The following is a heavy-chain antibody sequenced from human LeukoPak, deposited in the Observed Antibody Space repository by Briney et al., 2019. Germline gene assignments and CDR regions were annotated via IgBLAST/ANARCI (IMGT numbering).Heavy chain of an antibody. V-gene: IGHV4-59*01. D-gene: IGHD5-18*01. Sequence: LPETLSLTCSFSGGSISSYYWSWIRQPPGKGLEWIGYIYYSGSTNYNPSLKSRVTISVDTSKNQFSLKLSSVTAADTAVYYCARLHYYYYYGVDVWGQGTTVTVSS. J-gene: IGHJ6*02. CDR2: IYYSGST. CDR1: GGSISSYY. CDR3: ARLHYYYYYGVDV.